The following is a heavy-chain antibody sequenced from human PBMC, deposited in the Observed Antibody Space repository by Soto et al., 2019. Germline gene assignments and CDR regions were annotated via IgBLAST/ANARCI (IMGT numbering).Heavy chain of an antibody. J-gene: IGHJ4*02. CDR2: INAGNGNT. CDR3: ARAVAVPEDFAY. V-gene: IGHV1-3*05. CDR1: GYTFTGYA. D-gene: IGHD6-19*01. Sequence: QVQLVQSGAEEKKPGASVKVSCKASGYTFTGYAMHWVRQAPGQRLEWMGWINAGNGNTKYSQKFQGRVTITRDTSASTAYMELSSLRSEDTAVYYCARAVAVPEDFAYWGQGTLVTVSS.